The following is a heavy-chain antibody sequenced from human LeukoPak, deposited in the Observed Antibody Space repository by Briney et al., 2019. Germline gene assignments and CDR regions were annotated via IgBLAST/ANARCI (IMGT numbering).Heavy chain of an antibody. CDR1: GFTFDDYA. Sequence: GGSLRLSCAASGFTFDDYAMHWVRQAPGKGLEWVSGISWNSGSIGYADSVKGRFTISRDNAKNSLYLQMNSLRAEDTALYYCAKDKGSQQLVRHYCYYGMDVWGQGTTVTVSS. J-gene: IGHJ6*02. CDR3: AKDKGSQQLVRHYCYYGMDV. V-gene: IGHV3-9*01. CDR2: ISWNSGSI. D-gene: IGHD6-13*01.